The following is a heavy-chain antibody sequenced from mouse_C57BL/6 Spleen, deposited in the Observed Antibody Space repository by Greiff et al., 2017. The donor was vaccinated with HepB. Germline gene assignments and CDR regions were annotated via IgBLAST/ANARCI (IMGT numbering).Heavy chain of an antibody. J-gene: IGHJ2*01. CDR1: GYTFTSYW. CDR3: ARGEIDYGAGDYYFDY. Sequence: QVQLQQPGAELVKPGASVKMSCKASGYTFTSYWITWVKQRPGQGLEWIGDIYPGSGSTNYNEKFKSKATLTVDTSSSTAYMQLSSLTSEDSAVYCCARGEIDYGAGDYYFDYWGQGTTLTVSS. V-gene: IGHV1-55*01. D-gene: IGHD2-4*01. CDR2: IYPGSGST.